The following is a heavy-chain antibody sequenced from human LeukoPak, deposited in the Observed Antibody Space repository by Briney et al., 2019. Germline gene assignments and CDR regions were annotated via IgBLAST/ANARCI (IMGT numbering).Heavy chain of an antibody. Sequence: GGSLRLSCAASGFTVITNDMTWVRQAPGKGLEWVSVLYSDGNTKYADSVQGRFTISRDNSKNTLYLEMNSLSPDDTAVYYCARGVEPLAANTLASWVQGTLVTVSS. J-gene: IGHJ5*02. CDR1: GFTVITND. CDR2: LYSDGNT. V-gene: IGHV3-53*01. CDR3: ARGVEPLAANTLAS. D-gene: IGHD1-14*01.